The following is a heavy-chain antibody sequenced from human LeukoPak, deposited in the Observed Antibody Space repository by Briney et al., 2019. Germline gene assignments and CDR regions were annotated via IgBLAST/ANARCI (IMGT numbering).Heavy chain of an antibody. CDR1: GGTFSSYA. D-gene: IGHD3-22*01. CDR3: ARGQYYYDSSGYYPTEYFQH. J-gene: IGHJ1*01. V-gene: IGHV1-69*13. Sequence: ASVKVSCKASGGTFSSYAISWVRQAPGQGLEWMGGIIPIFGTANYAQKFRGRVTITADESTSTAYMELSSLRSEDTAVYYCARGQYYYDSSGYYPTEYFQHWGRGTLVTVSS. CDR2: IIPIFGTA.